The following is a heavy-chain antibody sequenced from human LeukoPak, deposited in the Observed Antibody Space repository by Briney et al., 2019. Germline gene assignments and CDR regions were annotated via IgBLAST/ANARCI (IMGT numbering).Heavy chain of an antibody. CDR3: ARESWGTYYNPLGYMDV. J-gene: IGHJ6*03. CDR1: GASISIYY. D-gene: IGHD3-10*01. CDR2: IFSSGIY. V-gene: IGHV4-4*07. Sequence: PSETLSLTCTVFGASISIYYWNWIRQPPGKGLEWFGRIFSSGIYNYNPSLMSGVTMSVDTSKNHFSLNLSSVTAADTAVYYCARESWGTYYNPLGYMDVWGKGTTVTVSS.